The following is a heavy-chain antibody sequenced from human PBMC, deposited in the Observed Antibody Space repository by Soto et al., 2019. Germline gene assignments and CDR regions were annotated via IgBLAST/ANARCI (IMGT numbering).Heavy chain of an antibody. J-gene: IGHJ6*02. CDR3: ARGNSGRLDYYGMDV. D-gene: IGHD3-10*01. CDR2: IHYSGST. Sequence: SETLSLTCTVSGVSITNHYWTWVRQPPGKGLEWIGNIHYSGSTNYSPSLKSRVIISVDTSEKQSSLKLSSVTAADTAVYYCARGNSGRLDYYGMDVWGQGTTVTVSS. V-gene: IGHV4-59*11. CDR1: GVSITNHY.